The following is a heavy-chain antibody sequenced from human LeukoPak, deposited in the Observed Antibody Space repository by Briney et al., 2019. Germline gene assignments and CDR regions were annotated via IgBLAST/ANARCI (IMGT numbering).Heavy chain of an antibody. J-gene: IGHJ4*02. CDR2: ISYDGSNK. Sequence: GRSLRLSCAASGITFSSYAMHWVRQAPGKGLEWVAVISYDGSNKYYADSVKGRFTISRDNSKNTLYLQMNSLRAEDTAVYYCAHGSMYQLDYWGQGTLVTVSS. V-gene: IGHV3-30*04. D-gene: IGHD2-2*01. CDR3: AHGSMYQLDY. CDR1: GITFSSYA.